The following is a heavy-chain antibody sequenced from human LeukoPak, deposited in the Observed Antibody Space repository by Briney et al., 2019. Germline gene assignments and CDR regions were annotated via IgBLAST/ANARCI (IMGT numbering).Heavy chain of an antibody. J-gene: IGHJ4*02. D-gene: IGHD6-13*01. V-gene: IGHV6-1*01. CDR2: TYYRSKWYN. Sequence: SHTLSLTCAISGDSVTRDTAAWNGGRQSPSRGLEWLGTTYYRSKWYNDYAVSVKSRITINPDTSKNQFSLQLNSVTPEDTAVYYCARDGSGSSWYYFDNWGQGSLVTVSS. CDR1: GDSVTRDTAA. CDR3: ARDGSGSSWYYFDN.